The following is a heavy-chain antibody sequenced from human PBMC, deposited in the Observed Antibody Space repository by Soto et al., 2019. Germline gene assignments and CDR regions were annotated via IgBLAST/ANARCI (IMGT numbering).Heavy chain of an antibody. CDR3: ARRGVNLRRGSNYEGGAFAS. D-gene: IGHD3-10*01. Sequence: GASVKVSCKASGYTFNTYGITWVRQAPGQGLEWMGWINPYNGNTKFAQKLQDRVTMTTATSTSTAYMELSSLRSEDTAVYYCARRGVNLRRGSNYEGGAFASWGQGKMVT. CDR1: GYTFNTYG. V-gene: IGHV1-18*01. J-gene: IGHJ3*02. CDR2: INPYNGNT.